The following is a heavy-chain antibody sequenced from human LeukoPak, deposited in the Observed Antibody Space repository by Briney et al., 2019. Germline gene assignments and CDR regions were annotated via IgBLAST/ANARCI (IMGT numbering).Heavy chain of an antibody. CDR1: GGTFSSYA. CDR2: IIPILGIA. CDR3: ARVGDSSSGSAAFDY. V-gene: IGHV1-69*04. D-gene: IGHD6-6*01. J-gene: IGHJ4*02. Sequence: ASVKVSCKASGGTFSSYAISWARQAPGQGLEWMGRIIPILGIANYAQKFQGRVTITADKSTSTAYMELSSLRSEDTAVYYCARVGDSSSGSAAFDYWGQGTLVTVSS.